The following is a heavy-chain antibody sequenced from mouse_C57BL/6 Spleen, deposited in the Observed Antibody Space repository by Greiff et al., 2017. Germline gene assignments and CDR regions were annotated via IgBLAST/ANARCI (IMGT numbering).Heavy chain of an antibody. Sequence: EVQGVESGGGLVKPGGSLKLSCAASGFTFSDYGMHWVRQAPEKGLEWVAYISSGSSTLYYADTVKGRFTISRDNAKNTLFLQMTSLRSEDTAMFYCARPYYYGSSSAWFAYWGQGTLVTVSA. CDR3: ARPYYYGSSSAWFAY. V-gene: IGHV5-17*01. CDR1: GFTFSDYG. J-gene: IGHJ3*01. D-gene: IGHD1-1*01. CDR2: ISSGSSTL.